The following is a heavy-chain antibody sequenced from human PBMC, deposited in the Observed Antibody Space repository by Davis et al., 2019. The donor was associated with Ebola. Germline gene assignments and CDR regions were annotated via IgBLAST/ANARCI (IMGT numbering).Heavy chain of an antibody. J-gene: IGHJ1*01. V-gene: IGHV4-34*01. Sequence: PGGSLRLSCAAYGGSFSGYYWSWIRQPPGKGLEWLGEINYSGSTNYNPSLKSRVTMSVDTSKNQFSLKLSSVTAADTAVYFCARGIGAPFRFQHWGQGTLVTVSS. CDR1: GGSFSGYY. CDR3: ARGIGAPFRFQH. D-gene: IGHD6-13*01. CDR2: INYSGST.